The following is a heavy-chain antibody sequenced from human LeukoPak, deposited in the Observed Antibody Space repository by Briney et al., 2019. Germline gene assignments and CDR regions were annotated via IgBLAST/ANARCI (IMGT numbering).Heavy chain of an antibody. V-gene: IGHV4-59*08. CDR1: GGSVSGYH. CDR3: ARQLRGVATTFDY. D-gene: IGHD5-12*01. Sequence: SSETLSLTCTVSGGSVSGYHWSWVRQPPGKGLEWIAYIYYGGSTNYNPSLKSRVTISVDTSKNQFSLKLSSVTAAGTAMYYCARQLRGVATTFDYWGQGSLVTVSS. CDR2: IYYGGST. J-gene: IGHJ4*02.